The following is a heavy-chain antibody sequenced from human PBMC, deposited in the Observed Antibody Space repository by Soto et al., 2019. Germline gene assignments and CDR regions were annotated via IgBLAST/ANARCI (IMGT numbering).Heavy chain of an antibody. V-gene: IGHV3-7*03. Sequence: VQLVESGGGLVQPGGSLRLSCAASGFTFSSYWMNWVRQAPGKGLEWVAIIRKDGAVKYYVDSVKGRFTISRDNAKNSLYLQMTSPRADDTAVYYCAGGSGWLIDYWGRGTLVTVSS. J-gene: IGHJ4*02. D-gene: IGHD6-19*01. CDR1: GFTFSSYW. CDR2: IRKDGAVK. CDR3: AGGSGWLIDY.